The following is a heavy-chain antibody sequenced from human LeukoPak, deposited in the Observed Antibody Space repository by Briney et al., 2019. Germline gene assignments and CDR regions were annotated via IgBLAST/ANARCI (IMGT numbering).Heavy chain of an antibody. Sequence: GRSLRLSCAASGFTFSSYWMSWVRQAPGKGLEWVANIKQDGSEKYYVHSVKGRFSISRDNAKNSLYLQMNSLRAEDTAVYYCARSMIVVVITDDAFDIWGQGTMVTVSS. CDR1: GFTFSSYW. CDR2: IKQDGSEK. J-gene: IGHJ3*02. D-gene: IGHD3-22*01. CDR3: ARSMIVVVITDDAFDI. V-gene: IGHV3-7*01.